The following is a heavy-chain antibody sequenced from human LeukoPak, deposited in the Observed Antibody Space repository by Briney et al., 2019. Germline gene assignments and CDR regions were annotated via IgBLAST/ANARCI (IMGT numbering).Heavy chain of an antibody. V-gene: IGHV4-34*01. J-gene: IGHJ4*02. D-gene: IGHD6-19*01. CDR3: ARSVAWLVYFDY. Sequence: SETLSLTYAVYGVSFSGYYWSWIRQPPGKGQEWIGEINHSGSNNYNPSLKSQGTISVDTSKNQYSLKLSSVTAADTAVYYCARSVAWLVYFDYWGQGTLVTVSS. CDR1: GVSFSGYY. CDR2: INHSGSN.